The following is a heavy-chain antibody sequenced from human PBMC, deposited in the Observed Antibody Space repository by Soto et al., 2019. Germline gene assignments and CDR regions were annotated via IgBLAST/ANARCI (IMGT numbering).Heavy chain of an antibody. Sequence: QLQLQESGPGLVKPSGTLSLTCTVSGDSISTSSYSWGWIRQPPGKGLEWIGSVYYTGSSSYNPSLKSRVSISLDTSKNQFSLDLTSVTAADTAVYYCARRVAREWFYSYYGLDVWGPGTTVTVSS. D-gene: IGHD3-3*01. CDR3: ARRVAREWFYSYYGLDV. V-gene: IGHV4-39*01. CDR2: VYYTGSS. J-gene: IGHJ6*02. CDR1: GDSISTSSYS.